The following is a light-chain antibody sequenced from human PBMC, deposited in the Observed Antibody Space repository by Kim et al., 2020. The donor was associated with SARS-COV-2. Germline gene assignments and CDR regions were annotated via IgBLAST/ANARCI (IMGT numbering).Light chain of an antibody. V-gene: IGLV1-47*01. CDR2: RGN. J-gene: IGLJ3*02. CDR3: ATWDDSLNGPV. CDR1: TSDIGTNY. Sequence: QSVLTQPPSASGTPGQRVTISCSGSTSDIGTNYVYWYQQVPGTAPKLLIYRGNQRPSGVPDRFSVSKSGTSASLAISGLRSDDEADYFCATWDDSLNGPVFGGGTQLTVL.